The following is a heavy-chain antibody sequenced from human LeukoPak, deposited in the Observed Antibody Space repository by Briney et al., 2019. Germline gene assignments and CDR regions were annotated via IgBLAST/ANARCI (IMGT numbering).Heavy chain of an antibody. CDR1: GASISSEGYY. Sequence: SETLSLTCTVSGASISSEGYYWSWIRQHPGKGLEWIGYIYYSGSTYYNPSLKSRVTISVDTSKNQFSLKLSSVTAADTAVYYCARSTDYYDSSGYLQKIFDIWGQGTMVTVSS. J-gene: IGHJ3*02. CDR2: IYYSGST. D-gene: IGHD3-22*01. CDR3: ARSTDYYDSSGYLQKIFDI. V-gene: IGHV4-31*03.